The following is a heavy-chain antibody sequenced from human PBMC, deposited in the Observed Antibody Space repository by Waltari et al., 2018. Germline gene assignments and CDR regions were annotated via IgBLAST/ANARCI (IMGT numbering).Heavy chain of an antibody. D-gene: IGHD3-16*01. CDR3: VKDAWGGNYYFFYLDA. Sequence: EVQLVESGGGLVQPGGSLRLSCAGSGFAFDDYAMHGGRQAPGKGLEWVSGISWNNVNIDYADSVRGRFTISRDNAKNSLYLEMTGLRPEDTALYYCVKDAWGGNYYFFYLDAWGKGTTVTVSS. CDR1: GFAFDDYA. CDR2: ISWNNVNI. J-gene: IGHJ6*03. V-gene: IGHV3-9*01.